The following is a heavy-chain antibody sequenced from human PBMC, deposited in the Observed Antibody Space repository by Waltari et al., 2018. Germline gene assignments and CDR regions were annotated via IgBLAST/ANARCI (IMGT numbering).Heavy chain of an antibody. Sequence: QVQLQESGPGLVKPSETLSLTCTVSGGSISSYYWSWIRQPAGKGLEWIGRIYTSGSTNYNPSLKSRVTMSVDTSKNQFSLKLRSVTAADTAVYYCARGSSGSYYRIDAFDIWGQGTMVTVSS. CDR2: IYTSGST. J-gene: IGHJ3*02. D-gene: IGHD3-10*01. CDR3: ARGSSGSYYRIDAFDI. V-gene: IGHV4-4*07. CDR1: GGSISSYY.